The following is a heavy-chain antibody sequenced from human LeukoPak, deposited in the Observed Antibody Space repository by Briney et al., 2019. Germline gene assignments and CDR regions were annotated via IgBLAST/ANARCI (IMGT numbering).Heavy chain of an antibody. CDR1: GYTFTSYY. D-gene: IGHD3-22*01. Sequence: ASVKVSCKASGYTFTSYYMHWVRQAPGQGLEWMGIINPSGGSTSYAQKFQGRVTMTRDMSTSTVYMELSSLRSEDTAVYYCAGDTVPSSYYYDSNGSAFDIWGQGTMVTVSS. J-gene: IGHJ3*02. CDR3: AGDTVPSSYYYDSNGSAFDI. V-gene: IGHV1-46*01. CDR2: INPSGGST.